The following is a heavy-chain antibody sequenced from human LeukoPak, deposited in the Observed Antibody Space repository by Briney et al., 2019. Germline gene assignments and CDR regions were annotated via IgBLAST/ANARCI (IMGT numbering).Heavy chain of an antibody. J-gene: IGHJ3*02. D-gene: IGHD3-10*01. CDR1: GFSFTSYW. CDR2: IYLGDSET. V-gene: IGHV5-51*01. CDR3: ARQEMVRGHGTFDI. Sequence: ESLTISCTGSGFSFTSYWIAWVRQMPGKGLEWLGIIYLGDSETRYSPSFQGQVTMSVDKSISTAYLQWSSLKASDTAMFYCARQEMVRGHGTFDIWGQGTMVTVSS.